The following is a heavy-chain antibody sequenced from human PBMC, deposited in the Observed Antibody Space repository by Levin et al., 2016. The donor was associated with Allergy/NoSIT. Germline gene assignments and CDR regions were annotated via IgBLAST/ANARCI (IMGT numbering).Heavy chain of an antibody. CDR1: GGSISSSSYY. Sequence: GSLRLSCTVSGGSISSSSYYWGWIRQPPGKGLEWIGSIYYSGSTYYNPSLKSRVTISVDTSKNQFSLKLSSVTAADTAVYYCARRFGGTRDAFDIWGQGTMVTVSS. D-gene: IGHD1-26*01. CDR3: ARRFGGTRDAFDI. J-gene: IGHJ3*02. V-gene: IGHV4-39*01. CDR2: IYYSGST.